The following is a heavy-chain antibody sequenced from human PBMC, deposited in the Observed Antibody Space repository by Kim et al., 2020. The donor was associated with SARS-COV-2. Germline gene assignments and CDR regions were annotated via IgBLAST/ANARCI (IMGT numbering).Heavy chain of an antibody. D-gene: IGHD2-21*02. CDR3: ARAITGWGGDSGDA. Sequence: SETLSLTCTVSGGSISSSCYYWGRIRQPQGKGLVWIGSIYYSSSTYYNPSPKSRVTISVDTSKNQFSLKLSAVTAADTAGYYCARAITGWGGDSGDAWGQGTLVTVSS. CDR2: IYYSSST. V-gene: IGHV4-39*01. CDR1: GGSISSSCYY. J-gene: IGHJ5*02.